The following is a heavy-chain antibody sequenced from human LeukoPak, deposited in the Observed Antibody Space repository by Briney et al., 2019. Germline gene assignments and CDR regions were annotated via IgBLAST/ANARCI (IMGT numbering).Heavy chain of an antibody. J-gene: IGHJ4*02. CDR2: IYPGDSDT. D-gene: IGHD6-19*01. CDR3: ARQEGGPSSACFDY. Sequence: GESLKISCKGSGYSFSNYWIAWVRQTPGKGLEWMGIIYPGDSDTRYSPSFQGQVTISADKSISTAYLQWSSLKASDTAMYYCARQEGGPSSACFDYWGQGTLVTVSS. CDR1: GYSFSNYW. V-gene: IGHV5-51*01.